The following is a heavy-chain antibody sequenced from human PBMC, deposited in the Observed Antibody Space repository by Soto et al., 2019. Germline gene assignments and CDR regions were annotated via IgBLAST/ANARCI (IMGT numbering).Heavy chain of an antibody. V-gene: IGHV4-31*03. CDR3: ARGALWFGEPTNAFDI. J-gene: IGHJ3*02. CDR2: IYYSGST. CDR1: GGSISSGGYY. Sequence: QVQLQESGPGLMKPSQTLSLTCTVSGGSISSGGYYWSWIRQHPGKGLEWIGYIYYSGSTYYNPSLKSRVTISVDTSKNQFSLKLSSVTAADTAVYYCARGALWFGEPTNAFDIWGQGTMVTVSS. D-gene: IGHD3-10*01.